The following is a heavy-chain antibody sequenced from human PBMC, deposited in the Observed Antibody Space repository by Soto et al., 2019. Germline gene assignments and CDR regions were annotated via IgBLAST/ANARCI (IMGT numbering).Heavy chain of an antibody. CDR3: ANGYCTNGVCYTGVDYYYGMDV. Sequence: QVQLQESGPGLVKPSETLSLTCTVSGGSVSSGSYYWSWIRQPPGKGLEWIGYIYYSWSTNYNPSLKSRVTISVDTSKNQFSLKLSSVTAADTAVYYCANGYCTNGVCYTGVDYYYGMDVWGQGTTVTVSS. CDR1: GGSVSSGSYY. D-gene: IGHD2-8*01. V-gene: IGHV4-61*01. CDR2: IYYSWST. J-gene: IGHJ6*02.